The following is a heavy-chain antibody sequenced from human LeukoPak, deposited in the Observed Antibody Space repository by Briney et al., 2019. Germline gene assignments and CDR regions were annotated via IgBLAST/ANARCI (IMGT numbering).Heavy chain of an antibody. CDR1: GFTFSSYA. CDR2: AKSKTDGGTT. V-gene: IGHV3-15*01. Sequence: PGGSLRLSCAASGFTFSSYAMSWVRQAPGKGLEWVGRAKSKTDGGTTDYAAPVKGRFTISRDDSKNTLYLQMNSLKTEDTAVYYCSKYKYGAFDIWGQGTMVTVSS. J-gene: IGHJ3*02. D-gene: IGHD5-18*01. CDR3: SKYKYGAFDI.